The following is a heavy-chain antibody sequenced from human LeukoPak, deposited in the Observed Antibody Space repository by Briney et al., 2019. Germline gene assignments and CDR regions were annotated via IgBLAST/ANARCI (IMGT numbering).Heavy chain of an antibody. CDR1: GYTFTSYD. D-gene: IGHD3-10*01. J-gene: IGHJ4*02. V-gene: IGHV1-8*01. Sequence: ASVKVSCKASGYTFTSYDINWVRQATGQGLEWMGWMNPNSGNTDYAQKFQGRVTMTRNTSISTAYMELSSLRSEDTAVYYCARGSGVSYCYGSGSSDFDYWGQGTLVTVSS. CDR3: ARGSGVSYCYGSGSSDFDY. CDR2: MNPNSGNT.